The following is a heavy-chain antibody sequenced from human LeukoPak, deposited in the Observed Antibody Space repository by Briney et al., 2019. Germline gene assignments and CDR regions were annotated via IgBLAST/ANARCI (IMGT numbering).Heavy chain of an antibody. J-gene: IGHJ6*03. CDR2: INWNGGST. V-gene: IGHV3-20*04. Sequence: PGGSLRLSCAASGFTFDDYGMSWVRQAPGKGLEWVSGINWNGGSTGYADSVKGRFTISGDNAKNSLYLQMNSLRAEDTALYYCARARNSSSWYYYYYYYMDVWGKGTTVTVSS. CDR3: ARARNSSSWYYYYYYYMDV. CDR1: GFTFDDYG. D-gene: IGHD6-13*01.